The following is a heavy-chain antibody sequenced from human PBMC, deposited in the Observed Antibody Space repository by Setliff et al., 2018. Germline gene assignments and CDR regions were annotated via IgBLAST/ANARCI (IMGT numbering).Heavy chain of an antibody. CDR1: GYTFTSYY. V-gene: IGHV1-46*01. Sequence: ASVKVSCKASGYTFTSYYMHWVRQAPGQGLEWMGIINPSGGSTSYAQKFQGRVTLTTDTSTSTAYMELRSLTSDDSAFYYCVRGSREGTDYWGQGTLVTVSS. J-gene: IGHJ4*02. CDR3: VRGSREGTDY. CDR2: INPSGGST. D-gene: IGHD1-1*01.